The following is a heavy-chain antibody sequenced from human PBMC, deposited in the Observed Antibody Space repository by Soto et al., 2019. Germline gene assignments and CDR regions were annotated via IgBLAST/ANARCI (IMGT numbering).Heavy chain of an antibody. V-gene: IGHV3-11*01. CDR2: ISFSGNTI. CDR3: ARGGELGPPMDV. CDR1: GFTLTDHY. Sequence: QVQLVESGGGLVKPGGSLRLSCAASGFTLTDHYMSWIRQAPGKGLEWVSYISFSGNTIYYADSVQGRFTISRDNAKNSLYLQINSLRAEDTAVYYWARGGELGPPMDVWGTGNTVTVSS. D-gene: IGHD7-27*01. J-gene: IGHJ6*04.